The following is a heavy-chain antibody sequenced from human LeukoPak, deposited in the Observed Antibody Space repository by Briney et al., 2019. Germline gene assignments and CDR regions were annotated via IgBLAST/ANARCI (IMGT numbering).Heavy chain of an antibody. V-gene: IGHV4-31*03. Sequence: SETLSLTCTVSGGSISSGGYYWSWIRQHPGKGLEWIGYIYYSGSTYYNPSLKSRVTISVDTSKNQFSLKLSSVTAADTAVYYCARGLYIAAAGPYYFDYWGQGTLVTVSS. D-gene: IGHD6-13*01. CDR2: IYYSGST. CDR3: ARGLYIAAAGPYYFDY. CDR1: GGSISSGGYY. J-gene: IGHJ4*02.